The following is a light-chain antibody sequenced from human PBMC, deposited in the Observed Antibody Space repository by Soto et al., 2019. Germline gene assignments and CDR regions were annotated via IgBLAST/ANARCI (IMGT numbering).Light chain of an antibody. CDR3: EQYNSWPPLYT. Sequence: EIVMTQSPTILSVSPGERATLSCRASQSVSSNLAWYQQKPGQAPRLLIYGVYTRAPGIPARFSGSGSGTEFTLTISSLQSEDFAVYYCEQYNSWPPLYTFGQGTKLEIK. J-gene: IGKJ2*01. V-gene: IGKV3D-15*01. CDR2: GVY. CDR1: QSVSSN.